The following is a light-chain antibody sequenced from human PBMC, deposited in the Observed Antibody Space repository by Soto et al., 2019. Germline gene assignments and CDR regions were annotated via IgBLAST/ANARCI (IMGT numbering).Light chain of an antibody. Sequence: ERVDTESPPTMTVSPGERATPSCRASQSVSSNLAWYQQKPGQAPRLLIYGASTRATGIPARFSGSGSGTEFTLTISSLQSEDFAVYYCQQYNTWPPSITFGQGTRLEI. CDR1: QSVSSN. CDR2: GAS. V-gene: IGKV3-15*01. J-gene: IGKJ5*01. CDR3: QQYNTWPPSIT.